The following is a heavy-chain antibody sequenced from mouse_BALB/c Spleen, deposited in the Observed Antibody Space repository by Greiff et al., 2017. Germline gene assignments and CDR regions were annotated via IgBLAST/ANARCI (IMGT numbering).Heavy chain of an antibody. D-gene: IGHD1-1*01. CDR1: GFTFTDYY. CDR3: ARDRDYYGSSFAMDY. Sequence: EVKVVESGGGLVQPGGSLRLSCATSGFTFTDYYMSWVRQPPGKALEWLGFIRNKANGYTTEYSASVKGRFTISRDNSQSILYLQMNTLRAEDSATYYCARDRDYYGSSFAMDYWGQGTSVTVSS. J-gene: IGHJ4*01. V-gene: IGHV7-3*02. CDR2: IRNKANGYTT.